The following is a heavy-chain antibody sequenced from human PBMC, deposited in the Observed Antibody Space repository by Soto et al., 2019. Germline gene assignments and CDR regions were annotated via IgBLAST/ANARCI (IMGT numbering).Heavy chain of an antibody. J-gene: IGHJ4*02. CDR3: ARIYRRDGKKYADY. V-gene: IGHV3-48*02. Sequence: EVQLVESGGGLVQPGESLRLSCAASEFTFSSFNMHWVRQAPGKGLEWVSYISASSTTVYYGDSVKGRFTISRDNAKNSLYLQMNSLRDEDTAVYYCARIYRRDGKKYADYWGQGTLVTVSS. CDR1: EFTFSSFN. D-gene: IGHD3-16*02. CDR2: ISASSTTV.